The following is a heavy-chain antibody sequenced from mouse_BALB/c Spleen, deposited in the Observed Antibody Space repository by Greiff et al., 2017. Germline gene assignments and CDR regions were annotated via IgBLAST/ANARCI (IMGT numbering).Heavy chain of an antibody. CDR3: ASEDYYAMDY. CDR1: GFTFSSFG. V-gene: IGHV5-17*02. J-gene: IGHJ4*01. Sequence: EVHLVESGGGLVQPGGSRKLSCAASGFTFSSFGMHWVRQAPEKGLEWVAYISSGSSTIYYADTVKGRFTVSRDNPKNTLFLQMTSLRSEDTAMYYCASEDYYAMDYWGQGTSVTVSS. CDR2: ISSGSSTI.